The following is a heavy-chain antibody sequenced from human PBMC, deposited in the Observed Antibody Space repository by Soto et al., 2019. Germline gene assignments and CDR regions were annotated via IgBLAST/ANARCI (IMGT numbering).Heavy chain of an antibody. CDR1: GFTFSSYG. CDR3: AKDDTYSGSSDSNYGMDV. J-gene: IGHJ6*02. Sequence: GGSLRLSCAASGFTFSSYGMHWVRQAPGKGLEWVAVISYDGSNKYYADSVKGRFSISRDNPKNTLYLQMNSLRAEDTVVYYCAKDDTYSGSSDSNYGMDVWGQGTTVTVSS. CDR2: ISYDGSNK. D-gene: IGHD1-26*01. V-gene: IGHV3-30*18.